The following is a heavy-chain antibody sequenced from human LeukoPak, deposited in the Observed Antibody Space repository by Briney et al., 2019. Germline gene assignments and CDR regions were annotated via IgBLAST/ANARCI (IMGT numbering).Heavy chain of an antibody. CDR2: ISYDGSNK. D-gene: IGHD2-2*01. CDR1: GFTFSSYA. V-gene: IGHV3-30*04. CDR3: AKDGDCSSTSCYGDYYYGMDV. Sequence: PGGSLRLSCAASGFTFSSYAMHWVRQAPGKGLEWVAVISYDGSNKYYADSVKGRFTISRDNSKNTLYLQMNSLRAEDTAVYYCAKDGDCSSTSCYGDYYYGMDVWGKGTTVTVSS. J-gene: IGHJ6*04.